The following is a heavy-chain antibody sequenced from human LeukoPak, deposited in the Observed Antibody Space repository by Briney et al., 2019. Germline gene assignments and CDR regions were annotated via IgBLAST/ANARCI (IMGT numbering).Heavy chain of an antibody. CDR2: ISGSGGST. J-gene: IGHJ4*02. CDR1: GFTFSSYA. D-gene: IGHD1-26*01. V-gene: IGHV3-23*01. Sequence: GGSLRLSCAASGFTFSSYAMSWVRQAPGKGLEWVSAISGSGGSTYYADSVKGRFTISRDNSKNTLYLQMESLRAEDTAVYYCARGGDMVGTTKVPFDYWGQGTLVTVSS. CDR3: ARGGDMVGTTKVPFDY.